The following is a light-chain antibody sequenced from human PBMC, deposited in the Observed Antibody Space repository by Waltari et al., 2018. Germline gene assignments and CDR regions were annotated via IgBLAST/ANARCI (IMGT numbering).Light chain of an antibody. CDR3: QQYYSIPIT. J-gene: IGKJ5*01. Sequence: DIVLTQSPDSLAVSLGERATLNCKSSQSVLYSSNSKNYLAWYQHKPGQPPKLLIYWASTRDSGVPDRFSGGGSGTDFTLTISSLQAEDVAVYYCQQYYSIPITFGQGTRLEIK. CDR1: QSVLYSSNSKNY. CDR2: WAS. V-gene: IGKV4-1*01.